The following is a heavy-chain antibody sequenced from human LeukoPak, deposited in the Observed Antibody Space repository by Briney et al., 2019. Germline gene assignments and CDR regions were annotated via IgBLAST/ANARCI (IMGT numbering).Heavy chain of an antibody. CDR3: AKSSYYYDSSGTPFDY. Sequence: GGSLRLSCAASGFTFSSYGMHWVRQAPGKGLEWVAFIRYDGSNKYYADSVKGRFTISRDNSKNTLYLQMNSLRAEDTALYYCAKSSYYYDSSGTPFDYWGQGTLVTVSS. J-gene: IGHJ4*02. D-gene: IGHD3-22*01. V-gene: IGHV3-30*02. CDR2: IRYDGSNK. CDR1: GFTFSSYG.